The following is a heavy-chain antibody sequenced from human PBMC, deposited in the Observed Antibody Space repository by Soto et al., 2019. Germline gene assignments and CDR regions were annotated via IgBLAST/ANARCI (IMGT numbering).Heavy chain of an antibody. Sequence: QVQLVQSGAEVKKPGSSVKVSCKASGGTFSSYAISWVRQAPGQGLEWMGGIIPISETTNYAQKFQGRVTITADESKSTVYMELSSLRSEDTAVYYCARSQGSSTSLEIYYYDCYGMDVWGQGTTVTVSS. CDR2: IIPISETT. CDR1: GGTFSSYA. D-gene: IGHD2-2*01. J-gene: IGHJ6*02. CDR3: ARSQGSSTSLEIYYYDCYGMDV. V-gene: IGHV1-69*01.